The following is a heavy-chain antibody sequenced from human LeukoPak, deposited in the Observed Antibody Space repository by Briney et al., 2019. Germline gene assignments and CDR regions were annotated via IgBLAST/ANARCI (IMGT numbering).Heavy chain of an antibody. V-gene: IGHV4-59*01. Sequence: PSETLSLTSTVSGGSISSYYWSWIRQPPGKGLEWIGYIYYSGSTNYNPSLKSRVTISVDTSKNQFSLKLSSVTAADTAVYYCARAAPLHYYDSSGYYYHFDYWGQGTLVTVSS. CDR3: ARAAPLHYYDSSGYYYHFDY. D-gene: IGHD3-22*01. CDR2: IYYSGST. J-gene: IGHJ4*02. CDR1: GGSISSYY.